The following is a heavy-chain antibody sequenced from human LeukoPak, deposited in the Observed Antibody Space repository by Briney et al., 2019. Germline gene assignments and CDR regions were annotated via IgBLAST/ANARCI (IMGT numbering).Heavy chain of an antibody. CDR1: GYTFTKSD. D-gene: IGHD3-10*01. CDR2: MNPNSGNT. J-gene: IGHJ5*02. V-gene: IGHV1-8*01. CDR3: ARGHASGFDP. Sequence: GASVKVSCKASGYTFTKSDINWVRQATGQGLEWMGWMNPNSGNTDYAQKFQGRVTMTRNTSISTVYMELSSLRFDDTAVYYCARGHASGFDPWGQGTLVTVSS.